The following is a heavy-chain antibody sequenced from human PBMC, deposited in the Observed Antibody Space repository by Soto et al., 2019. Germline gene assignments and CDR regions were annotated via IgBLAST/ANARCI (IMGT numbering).Heavy chain of an antibody. CDR1: GFTFSSYG. CDR3: ARDYYGSAYYFDY. CDR2: IWYDGSNK. D-gene: IGHD3-10*01. J-gene: IGHJ4*02. Sequence: QVQLVESGGGVVQPGRSLRLSCAASGFTFSSYGMHWVRQAPGKGLEGVAVIWYDGSNKYYADSVKGRFTISRDNSKNTLYLQMNSLRAEDTAVYYCARDYYGSAYYFDYWGQGTLVTVSS. V-gene: IGHV3-33*01.